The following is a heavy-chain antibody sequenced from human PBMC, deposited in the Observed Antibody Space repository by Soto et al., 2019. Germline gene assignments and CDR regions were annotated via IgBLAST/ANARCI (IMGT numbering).Heavy chain of an antibody. CDR1: GVTFINDA. Sequence: EVQLLESGGGLVQPGGSLRLSCAGSGVTFINDAMNWVRLAPGKGLEWVCSISGGGDAAFFGDSVRGRFTISRDNSKNTVTLQMNGLGVGDTAVYYCARKILASTTRPDYWYFALLGRGTLVTVSS. D-gene: IGHD2-2*01. J-gene: IGHJ2*01. V-gene: IGHV3-23*01. CDR3: ARKILASTTRPDYWYFAL. CDR2: ISGGGDAA.